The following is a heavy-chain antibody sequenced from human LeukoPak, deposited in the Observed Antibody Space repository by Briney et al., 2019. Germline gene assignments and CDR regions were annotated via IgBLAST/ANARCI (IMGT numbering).Heavy chain of an antibody. Sequence: SETQSLTCTVSGGSISSYYWSWIRQPAGKGLEWIGRIYTSGSTNYNPSLKSRVTMSVDTSKNQFSLKLSSVTAADTAVYYCARDWTDCSSTSCYQFDPWGQGTLVTVSS. V-gene: IGHV4-4*07. CDR3: ARDWTDCSSTSCYQFDP. CDR1: GGSISSYY. D-gene: IGHD2-2*01. CDR2: IYTSGST. J-gene: IGHJ5*02.